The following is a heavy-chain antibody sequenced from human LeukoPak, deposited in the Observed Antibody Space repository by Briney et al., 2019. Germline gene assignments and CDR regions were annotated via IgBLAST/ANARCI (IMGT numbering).Heavy chain of an antibody. J-gene: IGHJ4*02. CDR2: IFYSGST. CDR3: AGNDYGDYKSSFDY. Sequence: SETLSLTCTVSGGSISSYYWSWFRQPPGKGLEWIGYIFYSGSTNYNPSLRSRVTISVDTSKNQFSLRLNSVTAADTAMYYCAGNDYGDYKSSFDYWGQGTLVTVSS. D-gene: IGHD4-17*01. V-gene: IGHV4-59*01. CDR1: GGSISSYY.